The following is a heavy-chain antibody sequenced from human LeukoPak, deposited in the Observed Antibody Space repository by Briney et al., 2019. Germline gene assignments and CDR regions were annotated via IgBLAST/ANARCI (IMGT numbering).Heavy chain of an antibody. CDR3: ARHRSGWLQSSFDY. CDR2: IYYSGST. V-gene: IGHV4-39*01. CDR1: GGSISSSSYY. J-gene: IGHJ4*02. Sequence: SETLSLTCTVSGGSISSSSYYWGWIRQPPGKGLEWIGSIYYSGSTYYNPALKSRVAISVDTSKNQFSLKLSSVTAADTAVYYCARHRSGWLQSSFDYWGQGTLVTVSS. D-gene: IGHD5-24*01.